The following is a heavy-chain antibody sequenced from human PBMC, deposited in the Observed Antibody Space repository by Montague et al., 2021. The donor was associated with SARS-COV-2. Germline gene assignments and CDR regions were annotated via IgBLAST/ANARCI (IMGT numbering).Heavy chain of an antibody. Sequence: SETLSLTCAVDGVSFSTYYWGWIRQPPGKGLEWIGYITHGGTTNYNPSVKSRVTLSVNTSKRQFSLRLNSVTAADTAVYFCYWWESSNHIYYWGQGTPVTVSS. CDR3: YWWESSNHIYY. CDR2: ITHGGTT. J-gene: IGHJ4*02. CDR1: GVSFSTYY. D-gene: IGHD1-26*01. V-gene: IGHV4-34*01.